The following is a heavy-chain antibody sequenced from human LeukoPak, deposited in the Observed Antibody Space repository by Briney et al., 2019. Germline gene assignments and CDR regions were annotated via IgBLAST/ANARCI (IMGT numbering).Heavy chain of an antibody. V-gene: IGHV4-39*07. Sequence: SETLSLTCSVSGGSISSSSYYWGWIRQPPGKGLEWIGSIYYRGSTYYNPSLKSRVTISLDTSKNQFSLKLSSVTAADTAVYYCARGGPYYYDSSGYFDYWGQGTLVTVSS. D-gene: IGHD3-22*01. CDR3: ARGGPYYYDSSGYFDY. J-gene: IGHJ4*02. CDR1: GGSISSSSYY. CDR2: IYYRGST.